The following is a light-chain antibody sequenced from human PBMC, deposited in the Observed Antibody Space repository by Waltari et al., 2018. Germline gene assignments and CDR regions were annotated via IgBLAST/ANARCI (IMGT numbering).Light chain of an antibody. CDR1: HSVRNY. CDR3: QQRSKWPPELT. J-gene: IGKJ4*01. Sequence: EIVLTQSPATLSLSPGERATLSCRPSHSVRNYLAWYQQKPGQAPRLLIYGASNRATAIPARFSGSGSGPDFTITISSLEPEDFAVYYCQQRSKWPPELTFGGGTKVEIK. CDR2: GAS. V-gene: IGKV3-11*01.